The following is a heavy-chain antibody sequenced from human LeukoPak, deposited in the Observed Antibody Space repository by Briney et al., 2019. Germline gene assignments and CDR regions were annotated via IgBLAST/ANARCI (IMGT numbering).Heavy chain of an antibody. CDR1: GGSISSYY. CDR2: IYYSGST. D-gene: IGHD3-22*01. V-gene: IGHV4-59*08. Sequence: SETLSLTCTVSGGSISSYYWSWIRQPPGKGLEWIGYIYYSGSTNYNPSLKSRVTISVDTSKNQFSLKLSSVTAADTAVYYCARVAFDYYDSSGLLFDYWGQGTLVTVSS. CDR3: ARVAFDYYDSSGLLFDY. J-gene: IGHJ4*02.